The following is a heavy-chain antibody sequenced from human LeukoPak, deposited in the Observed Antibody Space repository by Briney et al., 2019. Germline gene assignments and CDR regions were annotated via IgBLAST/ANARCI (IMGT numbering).Heavy chain of an antibody. CDR1: GYTFGDYP. Sequence: GSLRLSCPPSGYTFGDYPTTWFRQAPGKGLEWVGLLRGNVYNGTTEYAASVKGRFTLARDDSKMIAYLQMSRLKIEDTAVYYCTRGERYFDIWGRGTLVIVSP. J-gene: IGHJ2*01. D-gene: IGHD1-1*01. V-gene: IGHV3-49*03. CDR3: TRGERYFDI. CDR2: LRGNVYNGTT.